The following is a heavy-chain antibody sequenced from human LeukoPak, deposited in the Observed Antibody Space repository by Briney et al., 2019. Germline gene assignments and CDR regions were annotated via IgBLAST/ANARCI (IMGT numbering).Heavy chain of an antibody. CDR1: GFTFSDYY. Sequence: GGSLRLSCAASGFTFSDYYMSWIRQAPGKGLEWVSYISSSGSTIYYADSVKGRFTISRDNAKNSLYLQMNSLRAEDTAVYYCARAPAAAGFCYYYGMDVWGQGTTVTVSS. CDR2: ISSSGSTI. V-gene: IGHV3-11*01. J-gene: IGHJ6*02. CDR3: ARAPAAAGFCYYYGMDV. D-gene: IGHD6-13*01.